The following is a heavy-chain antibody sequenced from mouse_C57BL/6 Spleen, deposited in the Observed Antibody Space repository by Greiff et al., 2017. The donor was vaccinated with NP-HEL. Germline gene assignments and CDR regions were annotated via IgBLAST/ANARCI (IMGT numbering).Heavy chain of an antibody. V-gene: IGHV1-82*01. CDR3: ARGATTVVAPPVDY. CDR1: GYAFSSSW. D-gene: IGHD1-1*01. J-gene: IGHJ4*01. Sequence: VQLQQSGPELVKPGASVKISCKASGYAFSSSWMNWVKQRPGKGLEWIGRIYPGDGDTNYNGKFKGKATLTADKSSSTAYMQLSSLTSEDSAVYFCARGATTVVAPPVDYWGQGTSVTVSS. CDR2: IYPGDGDT.